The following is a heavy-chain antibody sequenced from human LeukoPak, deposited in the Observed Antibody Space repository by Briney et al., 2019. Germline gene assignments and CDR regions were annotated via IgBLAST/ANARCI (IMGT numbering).Heavy chain of an antibody. Sequence: GGSLRLSCAASGFTFSSYSMNWGREAPGKGLEWVLSISSSSSYIYYADSVKGRFTISRDNAKNSLYLQMNSLRAEDTAVYYCARAAEHYYDSSGKLDYWGQGTLVTVSS. D-gene: IGHD3-22*01. V-gene: IGHV3-21*01. CDR3: ARAAEHYYDSSGKLDY. J-gene: IGHJ4*02. CDR1: GFTFSSYS. CDR2: ISSSSSYI.